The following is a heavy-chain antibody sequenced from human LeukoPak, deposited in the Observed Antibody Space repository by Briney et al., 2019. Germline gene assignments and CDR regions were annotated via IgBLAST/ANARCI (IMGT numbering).Heavy chain of an antibody. V-gene: IGHV4-38-2*02. CDR1: GYSISSGYY. Sequence: SETLSLTRTVSGYSISSGYYWGWIRQPPGKGLEWIGSIYHSGSTYYNPSLKSRVTISVDTSKNQFSLKLRSVTAADTAVYYCARNTTSYCSSTSCAPHKWFDPWGQGTLVTVSS. D-gene: IGHD2-2*01. J-gene: IGHJ5*02. CDR3: ARNTTSYCSSTSCAPHKWFDP. CDR2: IYHSGST.